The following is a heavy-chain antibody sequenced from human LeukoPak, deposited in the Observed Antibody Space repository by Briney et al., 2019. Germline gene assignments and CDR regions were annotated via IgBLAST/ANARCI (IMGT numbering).Heavy chain of an antibody. CDR3: ARSEVVPAYYYGMDV. CDR2: IYYSGST. CDR1: GGSISSYY. Sequence: PSETLSLTCTVSGGSISSYYWSWIRQPPGKGLEWIGYIYYSGSTNYNPSLKSRVTISVDTSKNQFSLKLSSVTAADTAVYYCARSEVVPAYYYGMDVWGQGTTVTVSS. V-gene: IGHV4-59*01. D-gene: IGHD2-2*01. J-gene: IGHJ6*02.